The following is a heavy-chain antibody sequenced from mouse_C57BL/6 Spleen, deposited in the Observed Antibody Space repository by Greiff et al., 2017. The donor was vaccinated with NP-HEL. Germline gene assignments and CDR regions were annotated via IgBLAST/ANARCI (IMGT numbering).Heavy chain of an antibody. V-gene: IGHV1-64*01. CDR1: GYTFTSYW. CDR2: IHPNSGST. J-gene: IGHJ2*01. Sequence: QVHVKQPGAELVKPGASVKLSCKASGYTFTSYWMHWVKQRPGQGLEWIGMIHPNSGSTNYNEKFKSKATLTVDKSSSTDNMQLSSLTSEDAAVYYCARIGNDELYFDYWGQGTTLTVSS. D-gene: IGHD2-2*01. CDR3: ARIGNDELYFDY.